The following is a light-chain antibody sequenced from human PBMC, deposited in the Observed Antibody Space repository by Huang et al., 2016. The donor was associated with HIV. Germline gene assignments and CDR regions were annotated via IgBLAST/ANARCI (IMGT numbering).Light chain of an antibody. CDR2: WAC. V-gene: IGKV4-1*01. Sequence: DIVMTQSPDSLAVSLGERATINCKSSQRILYNSDKKNNLAWYQQKPGQPLKLLIYWACTRETGVPDRFSGSGSGTDFTLTISSLQAGDVAVYYCQQYYGSPPTFGQGTKVEIK. CDR3: QQYYGSPPT. J-gene: IGKJ1*01. CDR1: QRILYNSDKKNN.